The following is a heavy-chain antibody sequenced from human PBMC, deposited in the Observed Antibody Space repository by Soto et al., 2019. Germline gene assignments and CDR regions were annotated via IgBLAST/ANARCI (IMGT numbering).Heavy chain of an antibody. CDR1: GGTFSSYA. Sequence: SVKVSCKASGGTFSSYAISWVRQAPGQGLEWMGCIIPIFGTANYAQKFLGRVTITADESTSTAYMELSSLRSEDMAVYYCARDFGVLYYGSGSPKGYYGMDVWGQGTMVTVSS. V-gene: IGHV1-69*13. J-gene: IGHJ6*02. D-gene: IGHD3-10*01. CDR3: ARDFGVLYYGSGSPKGYYGMDV. CDR2: IIPIFGTA.